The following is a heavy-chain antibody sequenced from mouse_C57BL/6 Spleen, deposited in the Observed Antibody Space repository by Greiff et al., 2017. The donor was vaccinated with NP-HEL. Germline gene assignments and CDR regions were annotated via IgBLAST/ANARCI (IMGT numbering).Heavy chain of an antibody. CDR1: GYTFTSYW. CDR2: IDPSDSYT. J-gene: IGHJ3*01. CDR3: ARYDYWFAY. D-gene: IGHD2-4*01. Sequence: QVQLQQPGAELVMPGASVKLSCKASGYTFTSYWMHWVKQRPGQGLEWIGEIDPSDSYTNYNQKFKGKSTLTVDKSSSTAYMQLSSLTSEDSAVYYCARYDYWFAYWGQGTLVTVSA. V-gene: IGHV1-69*01.